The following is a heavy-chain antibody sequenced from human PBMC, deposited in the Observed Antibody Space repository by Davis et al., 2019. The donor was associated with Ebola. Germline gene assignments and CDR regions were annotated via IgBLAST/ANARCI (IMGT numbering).Heavy chain of an antibody. Sequence: PGGSLRLSCAASGFTFSSYAMHWVRQAPGKGLEWVAVISYDGSNKYYADSVKGRFTISRDNSKNTLYLQMNSLRAEDTAVYYCARVVIADWYFDLWGRGTLVTVSS. D-gene: IGHD3-16*02. V-gene: IGHV3-30-3*01. CDR2: ISYDGSNK. J-gene: IGHJ2*01. CDR3: ARVVIADWYFDL. CDR1: GFTFSSYA.